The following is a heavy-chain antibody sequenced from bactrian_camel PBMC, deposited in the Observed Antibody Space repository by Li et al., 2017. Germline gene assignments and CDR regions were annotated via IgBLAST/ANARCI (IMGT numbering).Heavy chain of an antibody. D-gene: IGHD6*01. CDR3: VRDGELLPSLFGY. V-gene: IGHV3-2*01. CDR2: IYVDGNLI. J-gene: IGHJ6*01. CDR1: GFAFSTYY. Sequence: VQLVESGGGLVQPGGSLRLSCAASGFAFSTYYMSWVRQAPGKGLEWVSSIYVDGNLIYYADSVKGQFTISRDNNKNMVYLQMNSLKPEDTAVYYCVRDGELLPSLFGYWGQGTQVTVS.